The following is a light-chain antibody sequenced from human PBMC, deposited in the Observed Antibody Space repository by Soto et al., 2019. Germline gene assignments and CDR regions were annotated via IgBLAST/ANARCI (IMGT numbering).Light chain of an antibody. CDR2: GNN. J-gene: IGLJ3*02. V-gene: IGLV1-40*01. CDR3: QSYDSNLVGLV. CDR1: NSNIEADYG. Sequence: QSVLTQPPSVSGAPGQRVTISCTGTNSNIEADYGVQWYQQFPGTAPKLLIYGNNNRPSGVSDRFSGSKSATSASLAITGLQPGDEADYYCQSYDSNLVGLVFGAGTKLTVL.